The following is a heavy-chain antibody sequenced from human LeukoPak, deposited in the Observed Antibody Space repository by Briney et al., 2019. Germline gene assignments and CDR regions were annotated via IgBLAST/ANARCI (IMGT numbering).Heavy chain of an antibody. CDR1: GGSFSGYY. D-gene: IGHD3-9*01. J-gene: IGHJ4*02. V-gene: IGHV4-34*01. CDR3: ARGYFDWFLDN. Sequence: PSETLSLTCAVYGGSFSGYYWSWIRQPPGKGLEWIGEINHSGSTNYNPSLNSRVTISVDMSKNQVSLNLRYVTAADTAVYYCARGYFDWFLDNWGQGTLVTVSS. CDR2: INHSGST.